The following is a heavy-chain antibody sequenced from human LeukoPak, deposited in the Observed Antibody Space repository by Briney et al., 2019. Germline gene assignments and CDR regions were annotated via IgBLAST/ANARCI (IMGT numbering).Heavy chain of an antibody. D-gene: IGHD2-2*01. J-gene: IGHJ6*02. V-gene: IGHV1-69*04. CDR1: GGTFSSYA. Sequence: GSSVKVSCKASGGTFSSYAISWVRQAPGQGLEWMGRIIPILGIANYAQKFQGRVTITADKSTSTAYMELSSLRSEDTAVYYCAREVVPDIVVVPAAYYYYGMDVWGQGTAVTVSS. CDR3: AREVVPDIVVVPAAYYYYGMDV. CDR2: IIPILGIA.